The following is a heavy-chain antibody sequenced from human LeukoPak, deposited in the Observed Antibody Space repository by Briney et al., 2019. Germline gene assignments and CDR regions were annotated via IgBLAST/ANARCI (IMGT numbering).Heavy chain of an antibody. CDR2: IYYSGST. J-gene: IGHJ4*02. Sequence: SETLSLTCTVSGGSISSYYWSWIRQPPGKGLEWIGYIYYSGSTNYNPSLKSRVTISVDTSKNQISLKLSSVTAADTAVYYCAARIAAAGTPEAPYFDYWGQGNLVTVSS. CDR3: AARIAAAGTPEAPYFDY. D-gene: IGHD6-13*01. V-gene: IGHV4-59*08. CDR1: GGSISSYY.